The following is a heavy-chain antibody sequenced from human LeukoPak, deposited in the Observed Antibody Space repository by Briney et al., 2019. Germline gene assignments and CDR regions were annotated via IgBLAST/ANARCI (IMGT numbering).Heavy chain of an antibody. D-gene: IGHD2-2*01. CDR1: GYTFTGYY. CDR3: ARDGCSSTSCAPGGDGMDV. CDR2: INPNSGGT. J-gene: IGHJ6*02. V-gene: IGHV1-2*02. Sequence: ASVKVSCKASGYTFTGYYMHWVRQAPGQGLEWMGWINPNSGGTNYAQKFQGRVTMTRDTSISTAYMELSRLRSDDTAVYYCARDGCSSTSCAPGGDGMDVWGQGTTVTVSS.